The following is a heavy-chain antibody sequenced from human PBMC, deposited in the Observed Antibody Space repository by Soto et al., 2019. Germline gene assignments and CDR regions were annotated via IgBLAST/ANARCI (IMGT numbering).Heavy chain of an antibody. CDR3: AKRAGPQRIAAVAYIDY. J-gene: IGHJ4*02. D-gene: IGHD6-13*01. V-gene: IGHV3-64D*06. Sequence: GGSLRLSCSASGFSFSSHAMHWVRQAPGKGLQYVSAISNDGDSTYYTDPVRGRFTISRDDSKNTLYLEMSSLRADDTAVYYCAKRAGPQRIAAVAYIDYWGQGTLVTVSS. CDR1: GFSFSSHA. CDR2: ISNDGDST.